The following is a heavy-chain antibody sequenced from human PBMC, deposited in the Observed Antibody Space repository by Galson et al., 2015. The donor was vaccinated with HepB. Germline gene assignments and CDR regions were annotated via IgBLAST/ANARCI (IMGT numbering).Heavy chain of an antibody. CDR3: ARESHAYGSGSYYNKDIVDY. D-gene: IGHD3-10*01. CDR1: GYTFTSYA. CDR2: INTNTGNP. V-gene: IGHV7-4-1*02. Sequence: SVKVSCKASGYTFTSYAMNWVRQAPGQGLEWMGWINTNTGNPTYAQGFTGRFVFSLDTSVSTAYLQISSLKAEDTAVYYCARESHAYGSGSYYNKDIVDYWGQGTLVTVSS. J-gene: IGHJ4*02.